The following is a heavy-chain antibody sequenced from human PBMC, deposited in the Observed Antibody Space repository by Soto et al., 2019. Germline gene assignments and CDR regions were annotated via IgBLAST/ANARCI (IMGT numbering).Heavy chain of an antibody. CDR1: GGSITSISYY. J-gene: IGHJ4*02. CDR3: ASDLWSGYTLGHYYFDN. V-gene: IGHV4-39*01. D-gene: IGHD3-3*01. Sequence: SGTLSLTCTVSGGSITSISYYWAWIRQSPGKGLEWIGSMYYSGSSYYNPSLKSRVTISVDTSKNQFSLSLNSVTAADTAVYYCASDLWSGYTLGHYYFDNWGQGSLVTVSS. CDR2: MYYSGSS.